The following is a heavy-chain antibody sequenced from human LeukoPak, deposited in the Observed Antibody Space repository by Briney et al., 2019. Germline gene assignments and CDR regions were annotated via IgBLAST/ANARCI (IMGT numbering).Heavy chain of an antibody. CDR1: GFTFSSYS. Sequence: GGSLRLSCAASGFTFSSYSMNWVRQAPGKGLEWVSAISGSGGSTYYADSVKGRFTISRDNSKNTLYLQMNSLRAEDTAVYYCAKDRYCSGGSCDEGYFDYWGQGTLVTVSS. CDR3: AKDRYCSGGSCDEGYFDY. J-gene: IGHJ4*02. CDR2: ISGSGGST. D-gene: IGHD2-15*01. V-gene: IGHV3-23*01.